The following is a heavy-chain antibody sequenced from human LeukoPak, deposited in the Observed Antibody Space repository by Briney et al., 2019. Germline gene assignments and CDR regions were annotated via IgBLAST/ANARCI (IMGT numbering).Heavy chain of an antibody. CDR2: ISYRSSHM. V-gene: IGHV3-21*01. CDR1: GFTFSDCD. D-gene: IGHD6-13*01. CDR3: GRAFPPLRTAAAGDY. J-gene: IGHJ4*02. Sequence: GGSLRLSCTASGFTFSDCDMNWFRQAPGKGLEWVSSISYRSSHMYYADSVKGRFTISRDNAENSLYLQMNSLRAEDTAVYYCGRAFPPLRTAAAGDYWGQGTPVTVSS.